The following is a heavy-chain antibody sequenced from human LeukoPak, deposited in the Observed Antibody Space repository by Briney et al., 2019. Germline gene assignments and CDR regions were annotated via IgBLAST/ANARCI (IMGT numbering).Heavy chain of an antibody. J-gene: IGHJ4*02. V-gene: IGHV1-69*06. CDR2: IIPIFGTA. Sequence: SVKVSCKASGGTFSSYAISWVRQAPGQGLEWMGGIIPIFGTANYAQKFQGRDTITADKSTSTAYMELSSLRSEDTAVYYCARGRVYDYVWGSYQTAAILGFDYWGQGTLVTVSS. CDR3: ARGRVYDYVWGSYQTAAILGFDY. D-gene: IGHD3-16*01. CDR1: GGTFSSYA.